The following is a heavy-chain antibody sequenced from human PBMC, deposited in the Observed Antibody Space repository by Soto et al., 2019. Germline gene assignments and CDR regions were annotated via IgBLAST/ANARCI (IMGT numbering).Heavy chain of an antibody. V-gene: IGHV5-51*01. D-gene: IGHD2-21*02. Sequence: GEPLKISCKGSGYSFTSYWIDWVCKMPGKGLEWMGIIYPGDSDTRYSPSFQGQVTISADKSISTAYLQWSSLSAEDTAVYYCAKGFIVVVTAIRRDDNFDVWGQGTMVTVSS. CDR1: GYSFTSYW. CDR2: IYPGDSDT. J-gene: IGHJ3*01. CDR3: AKGFIVVVTAIRRDDNFDV.